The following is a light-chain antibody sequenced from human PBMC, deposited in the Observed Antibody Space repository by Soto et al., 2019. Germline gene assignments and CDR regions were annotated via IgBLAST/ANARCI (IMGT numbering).Light chain of an antibody. Sequence: QSVLTQPASVSGSPGQSITISCTGTSSDVGAYNYVSWYQQHPGKAPKLIIYEVSNRPSGVSNHFSGSKSGNTASLTISGLQAEDEADYFCSSYSISTAYLFGTGTKVTVL. CDR1: SSDVGAYNY. V-gene: IGLV2-14*01. CDR2: EVS. CDR3: SSYSISTAYL. J-gene: IGLJ1*01.